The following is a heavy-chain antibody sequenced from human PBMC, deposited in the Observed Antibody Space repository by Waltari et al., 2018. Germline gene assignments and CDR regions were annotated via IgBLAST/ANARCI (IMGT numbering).Heavy chain of an antibody. CDR3: ARAVAGTLFDY. Sequence: EVQLVESGGGLVQPGGSLRLSCAASGFTFSRYYMHWVRQATGKGLEWVSAIGTAGDTYYPVSVKGRFTISRENAKNSLYLQMNSLRAGDTAVYYCARAVAGTLFDYWGQGTLVTVSS. D-gene: IGHD6-19*01. J-gene: IGHJ4*02. CDR2: IGTAGDT. CDR1: GFTFSRYY. V-gene: IGHV3-13*01.